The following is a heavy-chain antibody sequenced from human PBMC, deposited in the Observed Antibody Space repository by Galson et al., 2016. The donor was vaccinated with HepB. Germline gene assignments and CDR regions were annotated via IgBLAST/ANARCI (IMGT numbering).Heavy chain of an antibody. CDR2: IFSGGST. D-gene: IGHD4-11*01. V-gene: IGHV3-53*01. CDR1: GFTVSSTY. J-gene: IGHJ6*02. Sequence: SLRLSCAASGFTVSSTYMSWVRQAPGKGLEWISVIFSGGSTYYADSVKGRFTISRDNSKNTVYLEMNSLRAEDTAVCYCAREGSADCSNCDHWSYGMDVWGQGTTVTVSS. CDR3: AREGSADCSNCDHWSYGMDV.